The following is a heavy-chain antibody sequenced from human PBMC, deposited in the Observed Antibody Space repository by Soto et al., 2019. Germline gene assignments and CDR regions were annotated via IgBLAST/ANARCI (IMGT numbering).Heavy chain of an antibody. V-gene: IGHV4-59*01. Sequence: QVQLQESGPGLVKPSETLSLTCTFSGDSISNYYWSWIRQPPGKGLEWIGYIYYSGSTNYNPSLKMRVTISVDTDKNQFSLKLSSVTAADTAVDYCARAGAATLSDYWGQGTLVTVSS. CDR2: IYYSGST. D-gene: IGHD2-15*01. J-gene: IGHJ4*02. CDR1: GDSISNYY. CDR3: ARAGAATLSDY.